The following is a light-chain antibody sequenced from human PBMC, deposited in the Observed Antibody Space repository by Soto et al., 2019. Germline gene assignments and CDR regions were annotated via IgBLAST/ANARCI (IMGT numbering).Light chain of an antibody. CDR3: DTCDSNTGV. CDR2: LEGSGSY. CDR1: SGHSSYI. J-gene: IGLJ3*02. V-gene: IGLV4-60*03. Sequence: QPVLTQSSSASASMGSSVKLTCTLSSGHSSYIIAWHQQQPGKAPRYLMKLEGSGSYNKGSGVPDRFSGSSSGADRYLTISNLQSEDEADYYCDTCDSNTGVFCGGTKLTVL.